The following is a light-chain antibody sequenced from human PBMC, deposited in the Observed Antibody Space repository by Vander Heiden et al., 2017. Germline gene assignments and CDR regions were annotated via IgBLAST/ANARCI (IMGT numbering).Light chain of an antibody. CDR2: DDS. Sequence: SYVLTQPPSVSVAPRQTARITCGGNNIGRKSVHWHQQKPGQAPVLVVYDDSDRPSGIPERFSGSNSGNTATLTISRVEAGDEADYYCQVWDSDNDHVVFGGGTELTVL. CDR1: NIGRKS. J-gene: IGLJ2*01. CDR3: QVWDSDNDHVV. V-gene: IGLV3-21*02.